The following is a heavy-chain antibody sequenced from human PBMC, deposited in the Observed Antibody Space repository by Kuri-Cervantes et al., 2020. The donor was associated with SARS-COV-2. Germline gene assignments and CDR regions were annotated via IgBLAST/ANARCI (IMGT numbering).Heavy chain of an antibody. CDR3: ARTYCTNGVCPYYYYGMDV. CDR2: IYWNDDK. V-gene: IGHV2-5*01. D-gene: IGHD2-8*01. Sequence: SGPTLVKPTQTLTLTCTFSWFSLSTSGVGVGWIRQPPGKALEWLALIYWNDDKRYSPSLKSRLTITKDTSKNQVVLTMTNMDPVDTATYYCARTYCTNGVCPYYYYGMDVWGQGTTVTVSS. J-gene: IGHJ6*02. CDR1: WFSLSTSGVG.